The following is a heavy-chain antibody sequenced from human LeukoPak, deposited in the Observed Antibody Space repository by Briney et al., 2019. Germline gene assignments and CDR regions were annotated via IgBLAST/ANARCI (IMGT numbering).Heavy chain of an antibody. CDR3: ARSANYEYYFDY. D-gene: IGHD3-22*01. J-gene: IGHJ4*02. V-gene: IGHV1-8*01. CDR1: GYTFTSYD. Sequence: ASVTVSCKASGYTFTSYDINWVRQATGQGLEWMGWMNPNSGNTGYAQKFQGRVTMTTDTSTSTAYMELRSLRSDDTAVYYCARSANYEYYFDYWGQGTLVTVSS. CDR2: MNPNSGNT.